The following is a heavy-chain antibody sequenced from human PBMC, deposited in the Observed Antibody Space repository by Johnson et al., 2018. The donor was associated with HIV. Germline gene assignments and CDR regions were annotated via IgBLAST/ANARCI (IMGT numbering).Heavy chain of an antibody. CDR3: ANALILDAFDI. CDR2: IKSKTDGGTT. V-gene: IGHV3-15*01. D-gene: IGHD1-1*01. J-gene: IGHJ3*02. Sequence: QLVESGGGLVKPGGSLRLFCAASGFTFSNAWMSWVRQAPGKGLEWVGRIKSKTDGGTTDYAAPVKGRFTISRDDSKNTLYLQMRSLRAEDTAVYYCANALILDAFDIWGQGTMVTVSS. CDR1: GFTFSNAW.